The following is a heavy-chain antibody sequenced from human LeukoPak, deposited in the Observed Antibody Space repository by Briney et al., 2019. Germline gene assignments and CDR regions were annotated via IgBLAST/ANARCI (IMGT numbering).Heavy chain of an antibody. Sequence: EASVNVSCKASGYTFTSYGIGWVRQAPGQGLEWMGWISAYNGNTNYAQKLQGRVTMTTDTSTSTAYMELRSLRSDDTAVYYCARDPRAARPSLDPYYYGVDVWGQGTTVTVSS. CDR1: GYTFTSYG. CDR2: ISAYNGNT. CDR3: ARDPRAARPSLDPYYYGVDV. D-gene: IGHD6-6*01. J-gene: IGHJ6*02. V-gene: IGHV1-18*01.